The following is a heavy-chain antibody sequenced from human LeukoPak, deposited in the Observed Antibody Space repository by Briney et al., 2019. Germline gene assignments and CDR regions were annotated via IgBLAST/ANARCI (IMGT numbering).Heavy chain of an antibody. J-gene: IGHJ6*03. D-gene: IGHD4-17*01. CDR1: GFTVSSNY. CDR2: IYSGGST. CDR3: ARSTVTTGRYYYMDV. V-gene: IGHV3-66*01. Sequence: GGSLRLSCAASGFTVSSNYMTWVRQAPGKGLEWVSIIYSGGSTYYADSVKGRFTISRDNSKNTLYLQMNSLRAEDTAVYYCARSTVTTGRYYYMDVWGKGTTVTISS.